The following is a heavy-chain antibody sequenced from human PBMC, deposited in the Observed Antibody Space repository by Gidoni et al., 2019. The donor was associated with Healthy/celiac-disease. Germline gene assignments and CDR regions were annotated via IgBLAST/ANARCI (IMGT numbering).Heavy chain of an antibody. J-gene: IGHJ4*02. CDR1: GGSFSGYY. CDR3: ARGRDVLRFLEWLRYFDY. D-gene: IGHD3-3*01. V-gene: IGHV4-34*01. CDR2: IDHSGST. Sequence: QVQLQQWGAGLLKRSETLSLTCAVYGGSFSGYYWSWIRQPPGKGLEWIGEIDHSGSTNYIPSRKSRVTISVDTSKNQFSLKLSSVTAADTAVYYWARGRDVLRFLEWLRYFDYWGQGTLVTVSS.